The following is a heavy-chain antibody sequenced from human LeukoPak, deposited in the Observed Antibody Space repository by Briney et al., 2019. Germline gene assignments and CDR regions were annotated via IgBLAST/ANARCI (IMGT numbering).Heavy chain of an antibody. J-gene: IGHJ4*02. CDR2: ISYDVSNK. CDR3: AKSVYDSSGYFDY. CDR1: GFTLGSYG. V-gene: IGHV3-30*18. Sequence: QSGGSLRLSCAASGFTLGSYGMHWVRQAPGKGLEWAAVISYDVSNKYYADSVKGRFTISRDNSKNTLSLQMNSLRAEDTAVHYCAKSVYDSSGYFDYWGQGTLVTVSS. D-gene: IGHD3-22*01.